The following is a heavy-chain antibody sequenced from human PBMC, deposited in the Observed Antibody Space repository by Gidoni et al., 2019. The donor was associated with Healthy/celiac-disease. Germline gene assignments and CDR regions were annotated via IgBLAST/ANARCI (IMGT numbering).Heavy chain of an antibody. J-gene: IGHJ6*02. D-gene: IGHD3-22*01. CDR1: GFSLSNARMG. Sequence: QVTLKESGPVLVKPTETLTLTCTVSGFSLSNARMGVSWIRPPPGKALEWLAHIFSNDEKSYSTSLKSRLTISKDTSKSQVVLTMTNMDPVDTATYYCARILLRNYYDSEPVGEYYYYYGMDVWGQGTTVTVSS. CDR2: IFSNDEK. CDR3: ARILLRNYYDSEPVGEYYYYYGMDV. V-gene: IGHV2-26*01.